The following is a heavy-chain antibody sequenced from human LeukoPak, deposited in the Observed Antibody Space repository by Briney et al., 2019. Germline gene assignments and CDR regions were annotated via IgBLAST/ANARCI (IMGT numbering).Heavy chain of an antibody. CDR2: IYYSGST. CDR3: AIHAYCSGGSCHPFDY. Sequence: SETLSLTCTVSGGSISSSSYYWGWIRQPPGKGLEWIGSIYYSGSTYYNPSLKSRVTISVDTSKNQFSLKLSSVTAADTAVYYCAIHAYCSGGSCHPFDYWGQGTLVTVSS. V-gene: IGHV4-39*01. J-gene: IGHJ4*02. CDR1: GGSISSSSYY. D-gene: IGHD2-15*01.